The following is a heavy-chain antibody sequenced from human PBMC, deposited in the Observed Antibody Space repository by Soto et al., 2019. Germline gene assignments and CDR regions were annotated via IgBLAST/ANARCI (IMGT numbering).Heavy chain of an antibody. CDR2: INAGNGNT. V-gene: IGHV1-3*01. J-gene: IGHJ4*02. Sequence: GASVKVSCKASGYTFTSYAMHWVRQAPGQRLEWMGWINAGNGNTKYSQKFQGRVTITRDTSASTAYMELSSLRSEDTAVYYCARGQPLLYPDYNYFDYWGQGTLVTVSS. CDR1: GYTFTSYA. CDR3: ARGQPLLYPDYNYFDY. D-gene: IGHD2-2*02.